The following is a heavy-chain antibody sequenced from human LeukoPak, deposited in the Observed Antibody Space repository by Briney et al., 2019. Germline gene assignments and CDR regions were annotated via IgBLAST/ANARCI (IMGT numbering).Heavy chain of an antibody. CDR1: GFTFSSYA. Sequence: GGSLRLSCAASGFTFSSYAMSWVGRAPGKGLEWVSAISGSGGSTYYADSVKGRFTISRDNAKNSLYLQINNLRVEDTAVYYCARDWDYWGQGTLVTVSS. CDR2: ISGSGGST. V-gene: IGHV3-23*01. J-gene: IGHJ4*02. CDR3: ARDWDY.